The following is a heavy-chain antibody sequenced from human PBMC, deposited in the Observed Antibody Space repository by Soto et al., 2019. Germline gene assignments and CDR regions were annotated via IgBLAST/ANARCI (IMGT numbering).Heavy chain of an antibody. CDR1: GYTFTSYG. CDR2: ISAYNGNT. J-gene: IGHJ6*02. V-gene: IGHV1-18*01. D-gene: IGHD3-10*01. CDR3: ARVPPWGYGSGSTYDV. Sequence: QVQLVQSGAEVKKPGASVKVSCKASGYTFTSYGISWVRQAPGQGLEWMGWISAYNGNTNYAQKLQGRVTMTTDTXTXXAYMERRSLRADDTAVYYCARVPPWGYGSGSTYDVWGQGTTVTVSS.